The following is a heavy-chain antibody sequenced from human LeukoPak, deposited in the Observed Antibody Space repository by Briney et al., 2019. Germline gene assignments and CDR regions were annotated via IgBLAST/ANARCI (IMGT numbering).Heavy chain of an antibody. Sequence: ASVKVSCKASGYTFTSYGISWVRQAPGQGLEWMGWTSAYNGNTNYAQKLQGRVTMTTDTSTSTAYMVLRSLRSDDTAVYYCAREKRITMVRGVNNWFDPWGQGTLVTVSS. CDR3: AREKRITMVRGVNNWFDP. CDR1: GYTFTSYG. V-gene: IGHV1-18*01. D-gene: IGHD3-10*01. CDR2: TSAYNGNT. J-gene: IGHJ5*02.